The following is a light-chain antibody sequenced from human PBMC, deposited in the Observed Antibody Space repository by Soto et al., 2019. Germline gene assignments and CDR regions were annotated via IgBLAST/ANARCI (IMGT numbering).Light chain of an antibody. J-gene: IGLJ3*02. CDR1: TSDVGGYDY. V-gene: IGLV2-8*01. CDR2: EVT. Sequence: QSALTQPPSASGSLGQSVTISCSGTTSDVGGYDYVSWYQQHPGKVPKLILFEVTKRPSGVPDRFSGSKSGNTASLTVSGIQAVDEADYYCNSYAGSGYGVFGGGTKVTVL. CDR3: NSYAGSGYGV.